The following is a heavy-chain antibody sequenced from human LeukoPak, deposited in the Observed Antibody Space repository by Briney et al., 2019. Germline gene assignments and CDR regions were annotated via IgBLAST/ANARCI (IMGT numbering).Heavy chain of an antibody. CDR2: IRYDGNDK. CDR1: GFTFSYYG. V-gene: IGHV3-30*02. Sequence: PGGSLRLSCAASGFTFSYYGMHWVRQAPGKGLEWVAFIRYDGNDKFYADSVKGRFAISRDTSRNTLYLQMNSLRAEDTAVYYCAKDLMRDRWFGESWGQGTLVTVSP. J-gene: IGHJ5*02. D-gene: IGHD3-10*01. CDR3: AKDLMRDRWFGES.